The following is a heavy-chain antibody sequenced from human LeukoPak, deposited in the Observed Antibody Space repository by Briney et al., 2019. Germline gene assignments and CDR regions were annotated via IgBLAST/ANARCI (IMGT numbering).Heavy chain of an antibody. CDR1: GVTFSSYN. D-gene: IGHD3-10*02. CDR2: ISSSGSTI. Sequence: GGSLRLSCAVSGVTFSSYNMNWVRQAPGKGLEWGSYISSSGSTIYYADSVKGRFIISRDNAKNSLYLQMNSLRAEDTAVYYCAELGITMIGGVWGEGTTVTISS. J-gene: IGHJ6*04. CDR3: AELGITMIGGV. V-gene: IGHV3-48*04.